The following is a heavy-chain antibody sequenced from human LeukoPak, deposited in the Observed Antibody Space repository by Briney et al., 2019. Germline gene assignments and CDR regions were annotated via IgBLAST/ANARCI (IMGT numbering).Heavy chain of an antibody. V-gene: IGHV3-23*01. CDR3: ARAMPSSTYYFDS. CDR1: GFSFSSYA. Sequence: GGSLRLSCAASGFSFSSYAMGWVRQAPGKGLEWVSVISVSDGSTYYADSVRGRFTISRDNSKNTLFLQLNGLRAEDTAIYYCARAMPSSTYYFDSWGQGTLVTVSS. CDR2: ISVSDGST. D-gene: IGHD2-2*01. J-gene: IGHJ4*02.